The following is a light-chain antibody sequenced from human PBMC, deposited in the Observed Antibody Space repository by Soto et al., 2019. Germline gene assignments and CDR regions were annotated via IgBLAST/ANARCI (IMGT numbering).Light chain of an antibody. CDR2: EVS. CDR1: ISDVGGYNY. CDR3: SSYTSSSTYV. Sequence: QSALTQPSSLSGSPGQSITISCTGTISDVGGYNYGSWYQQHPGKAPKLMIYEVSNLPSGVSNRFSGSKSGNTASLTISGLQTEDEADYYCSSYTSSSTYVFGTGTKVTVL. V-gene: IGLV2-14*01. J-gene: IGLJ1*01.